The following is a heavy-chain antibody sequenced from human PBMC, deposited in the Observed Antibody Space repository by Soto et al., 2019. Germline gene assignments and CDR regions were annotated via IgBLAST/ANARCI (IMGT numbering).Heavy chain of an antibody. J-gene: IGHJ4*02. CDR3: AKGNDFWSGHPPFFDY. Sequence: QVQLVESGGGVVQPGRSLRLSCAASGFTFSSYGMHWVRQAPGKGLEWVAVISYDGSNKYYADSVKGRFTISRDNSKNTLYLQMNSLRAEDTAVYYCAKGNDFWSGHPPFFDYWGQGTLVTVSS. D-gene: IGHD3-3*01. V-gene: IGHV3-30*18. CDR2: ISYDGSNK. CDR1: GFTFSSYG.